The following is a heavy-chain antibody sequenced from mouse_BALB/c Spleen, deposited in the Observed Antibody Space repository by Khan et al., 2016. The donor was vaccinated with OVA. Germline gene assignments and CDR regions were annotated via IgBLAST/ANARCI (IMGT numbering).Heavy chain of an antibody. CDR1: GFDFSRYW. D-gene: IGHD2-4*01. CDR3: SRGGLRLAMVY. V-gene: IGHV4-1*02. CDR2: RNPDRSTR. Sequence: EVQLQESGGGLVQPGGSLKLSCAVSGFDFSRYWMSWVRQAPGKGLEWIGERNPDRSTRNYTPSLKDKVISYRDTAKHTVYLQMSKVRSEATVLSYFSRGGLRLAMVYWCQVTSVTLSS. J-gene: IGHJ4*01.